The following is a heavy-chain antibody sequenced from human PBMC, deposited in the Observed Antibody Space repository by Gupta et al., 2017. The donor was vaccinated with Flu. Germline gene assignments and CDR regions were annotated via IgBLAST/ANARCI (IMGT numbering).Heavy chain of an antibody. J-gene: IGHJ4*02. CDR1: GFTFRSYW. Sequence: EVRPGGSGGGLVQTGGSLRLSCVVSGFTFRSYWMSWIRQAPGSWHEWVSKTTPDGRDRFEGDSVKGRFTTSRDIYKNAVYLQTTNTTLDDAAVDDGARETEPLPHDDLGQGTLGTVSS. CDR2: TTPDGRDR. V-gene: IGHV3-7*01. CDR3: ARETEPLPHDD. D-gene: IGHD1-14*01.